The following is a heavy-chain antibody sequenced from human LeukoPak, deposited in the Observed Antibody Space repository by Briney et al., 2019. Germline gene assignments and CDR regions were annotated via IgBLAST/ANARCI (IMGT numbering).Heavy chain of an antibody. Sequence: SETLSLTCTVSGGSISSSSYYWSWIRQPAGKGLEWIGRIYTSGSTDYNPSLKSRVTMSVDTSKNQFSLKLSFVTAADTAVYYCARDSGTTGEVKLDPWGQGTLVTVSS. CDR2: IYTSGST. CDR1: GGSISSSSYY. V-gene: IGHV4-61*02. CDR3: ARDSGTTGEVKLDP. D-gene: IGHD3-10*01. J-gene: IGHJ5*02.